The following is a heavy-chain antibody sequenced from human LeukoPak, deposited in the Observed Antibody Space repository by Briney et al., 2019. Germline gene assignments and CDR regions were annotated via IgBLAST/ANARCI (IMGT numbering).Heavy chain of an antibody. Sequence: PGGSLRLSCAASGFTVSTNYMSWVRQAPGMGLEWVSIIYSGDSTSYTDSVKGRFTISRDSSKNTLYLQMNSLRAEDTGVYFCAREAYYHDSSGYYYPDYWGQGTLVTVSS. CDR1: GFTVSTNY. D-gene: IGHD3-22*01. V-gene: IGHV3-66*02. J-gene: IGHJ4*02. CDR3: AREAYYHDSSGYYYPDY. CDR2: IYSGDST.